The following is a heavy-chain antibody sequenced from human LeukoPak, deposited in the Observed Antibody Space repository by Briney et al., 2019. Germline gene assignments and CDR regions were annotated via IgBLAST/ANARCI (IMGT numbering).Heavy chain of an antibody. CDR3: ARAGSSGWYLWFDP. J-gene: IGHJ5*02. Sequence: SETLSLTCTVSGGSISSYYWSWIRQPPGKGLEWIGYIYYSGSTNYNPSLKSRVTISVDTSKNQFSLKLSSVTAADTAVYYCARAGSSGWYLWFDPWGQGTLVTVSS. CDR2: IYYSGST. D-gene: IGHD6-19*01. V-gene: IGHV4-59*01. CDR1: GGSISSYY.